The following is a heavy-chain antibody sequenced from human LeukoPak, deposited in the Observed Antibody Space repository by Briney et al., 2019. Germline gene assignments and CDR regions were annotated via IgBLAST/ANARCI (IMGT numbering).Heavy chain of an antibody. J-gene: IGHJ3*02. Sequence: ASVKVSCKPTVYIFTRYDINWGRQATGQGRAWMGQLYQKSDNTGCAQKLQGRVTMTRNTSISTAYMELSSLRSEGTAVYYCARGWSGYVLDAFDIWGQGTMVTVSS. V-gene: IGHV1-8*01. CDR1: VYIFTRYD. CDR2: LYQKSDNT. CDR3: ARGWSGYVLDAFDI. D-gene: IGHD3-3*01.